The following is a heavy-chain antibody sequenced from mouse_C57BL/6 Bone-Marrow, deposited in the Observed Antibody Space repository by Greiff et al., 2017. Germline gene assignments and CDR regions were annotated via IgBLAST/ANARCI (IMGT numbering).Heavy chain of an antibody. Sequence: QVQLQQPGAELVKPGASVKISCKASGYTFTSYWITWVKQRPGQGLVWIGDIYPGSGSTNYNEKFKSKATLTVDTSSSTAYMQLSSLTSEDSAVYYCARGLVYAVDYWGQGTTLTGSS. J-gene: IGHJ2*01. D-gene: IGHD2-3*01. CDR2: IYPGSGST. CDR1: GYTFTSYW. CDR3: ARGLVYAVDY. V-gene: IGHV1-55*01.